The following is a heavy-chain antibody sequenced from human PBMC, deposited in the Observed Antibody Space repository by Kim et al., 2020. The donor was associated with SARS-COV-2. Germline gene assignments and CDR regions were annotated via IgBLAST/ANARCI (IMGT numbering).Heavy chain of an antibody. CDR2: IWYDGSNK. Sequence: GGSLRLSCAASGFTFSSYGMHWVRQAPGKGREWVAVIWYDGSNKYYADSVKGRFTISRDNSKNTLYLQMNSLRAEDTAVYYCAREKRGYSYGFDYWGQGT. J-gene: IGHJ4*02. CDR3: AREKRGYSYGFDY. V-gene: IGHV3-33*01. D-gene: IGHD5-18*01. CDR1: GFTFSSYG.